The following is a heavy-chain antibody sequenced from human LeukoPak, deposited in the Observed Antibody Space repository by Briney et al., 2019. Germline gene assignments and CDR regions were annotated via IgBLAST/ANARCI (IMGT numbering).Heavy chain of an antibody. CDR3: ARMSVFWYFDL. CDR2: IYYSGNT. Sequence: SQTLSLTCSVSGGSISSSSYYWGWIRQPPGKGLEWIGSIYYSGNTYYNPSLKSRVTISVDTSNNQFSLTLSSVTAADTAVYYCARMSVFWYFDLWGRGTLVTVSS. V-gene: IGHV4-39*01. CDR1: GGSISSSSYY. J-gene: IGHJ2*01.